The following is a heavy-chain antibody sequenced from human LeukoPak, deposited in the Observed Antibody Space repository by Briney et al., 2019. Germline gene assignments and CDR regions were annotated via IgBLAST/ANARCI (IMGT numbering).Heavy chain of an antibody. D-gene: IGHD3-22*01. Sequence: GGALRLSCAASGFTLSNNYMSWVRQAPGKGLEWVSVIYSGCSTYYPDSVKGRFTNSINNFKKPLYLQLNSLRAEDTAVYYCARVRDSSGSFDYWGQGTLVTVSS. CDR1: GFTLSNNY. J-gene: IGHJ4*02. CDR2: IYSGCST. V-gene: IGHV3-53*01. CDR3: ARVRDSSGSFDY.